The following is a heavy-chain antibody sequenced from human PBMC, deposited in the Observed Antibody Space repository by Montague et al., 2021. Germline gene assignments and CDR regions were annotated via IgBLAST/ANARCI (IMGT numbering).Heavy chain of an antibody. CDR1: GFTFGTYN. CDR3: ARGGGGYLDY. J-gene: IGHJ4*03. Sequence: SLRLSCAASGFTFGTYNIHWVRQAPGKGLEWVAALLYDGNNEYYADSVKGRFTFSRDNSKNTLYLQMNSLRAEDTAVYYCARGGGGYLDYWGQGTLVTVSS. CDR2: LLYDGNNE. D-gene: IGHD1-26*01. V-gene: IGHV3-30-3*01.